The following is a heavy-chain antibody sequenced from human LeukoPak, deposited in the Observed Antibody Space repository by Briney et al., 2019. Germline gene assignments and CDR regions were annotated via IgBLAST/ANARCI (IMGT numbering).Heavy chain of an antibody. CDR1: VYSFTIYC. D-gene: IGHD5-12*01. CDR2: ISCYNGDT. CDR3: ARRSGYDRRAGTLDI. Sequence: ASETLSHNCSVYSFTIYCIRWAGRAPGQGRVGGGWISCYNGDTGYQQNVQDRLTVTTDRSTNTVYMELRSLTSDDTAMYYCARRSGYDRRAGTLDIWGQGTMVTVSS. J-gene: IGHJ3*02. V-gene: IGHV1-18*01.